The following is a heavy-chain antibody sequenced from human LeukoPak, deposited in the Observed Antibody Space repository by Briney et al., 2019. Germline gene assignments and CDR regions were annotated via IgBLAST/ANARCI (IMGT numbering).Heavy chain of an antibody. D-gene: IGHD7-27*01. Sequence: TGGSLRLSCAASGFTFSSYAMSWVRPAPGKGLEWVSAISGSGGSTYYADSVKGRFTISRDNSKNTLYLQMNSLRAEDTAVYYCAKENGDLIRWGAFDIWGQGTMVTVSS. CDR3: AKENGDLIRWGAFDI. CDR1: GFTFSSYA. CDR2: ISGSGGST. J-gene: IGHJ3*02. V-gene: IGHV3-23*01.